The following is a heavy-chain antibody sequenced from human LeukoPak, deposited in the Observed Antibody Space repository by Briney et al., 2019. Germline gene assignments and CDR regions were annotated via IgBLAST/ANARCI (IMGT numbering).Heavy chain of an antibody. J-gene: IGHJ5*02. Sequence: ASVKVSCKVSGYTLTELSIHWVRQAPGKGLEWMGGFDPEDGETIYAQKFQGRVTMTEDTSTDTAYMELSSLRSEDTAVYYCTGLSSGYYYGRWFDPWGQGTLVTVSS. CDR1: GYTLTELS. D-gene: IGHD3-22*01. V-gene: IGHV1-24*01. CDR3: TGLSSGYYYGRWFDP. CDR2: FDPEDGET.